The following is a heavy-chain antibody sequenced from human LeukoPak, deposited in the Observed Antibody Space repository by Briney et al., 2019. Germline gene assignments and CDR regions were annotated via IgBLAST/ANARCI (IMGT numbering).Heavy chain of an antibody. V-gene: IGHV1-18*01. D-gene: IGHD3-22*01. CDR2: ISAYNGNT. Sequence: ASVKVSCKASGYTFTSYGISWVRQAPGQGLEWMGWISAYNGNTNYAQKLQGRVTMTTDTSTSTAYMELRSLRSDDTAVYYRARDRAPYDSSGYMNDYWGQGTLVTVSS. CDR1: GYTFTSYG. CDR3: ARDRAPYDSSGYMNDY. J-gene: IGHJ4*02.